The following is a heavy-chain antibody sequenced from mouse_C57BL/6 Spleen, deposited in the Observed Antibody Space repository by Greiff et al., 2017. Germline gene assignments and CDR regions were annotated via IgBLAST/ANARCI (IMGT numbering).Heavy chain of an antibody. J-gene: IGHJ4*01. CDR3: ARKFYDGYPIYAMDY. CDR2: IWSGGST. CDR1: GFSLTSYG. Sequence: VKLMESGPGLVQPSQSLSITCTVSGFSLTSYGVHWVRQSPGKGLEWLGVIWSGGSTDYNAAFISRLSISKNNSKSQVFFKMNSLQADDTAIYYCARKFYDGYPIYAMDYWGQGTSVTVSS. D-gene: IGHD2-3*01. V-gene: IGHV2-2*01.